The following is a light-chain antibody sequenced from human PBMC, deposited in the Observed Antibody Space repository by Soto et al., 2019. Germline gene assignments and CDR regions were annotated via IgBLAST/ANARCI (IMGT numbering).Light chain of an antibody. Sequence: MYQSLSTLSGSKGDKVTITCRASQTISSWLAWYQQKPGKAPKLLIYKASTLKSGVPSRFSGSGSGTEFTLTISSLQPDDFATYYCQHYNSYSEAFGQGSNV. CDR2: KAS. V-gene: IGKV1-5*03. CDR1: QTISSW. CDR3: QHYNSYSEA. J-gene: IGKJ1*01.